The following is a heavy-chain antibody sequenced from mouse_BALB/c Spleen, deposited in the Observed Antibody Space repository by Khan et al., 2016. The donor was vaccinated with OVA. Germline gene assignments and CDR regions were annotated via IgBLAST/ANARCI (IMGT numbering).Heavy chain of an antibody. CDR3: SRPSYYDSPGFAY. CDR2: IRGTGIYT. Sequence: EVQLLESGRGLVKPSRSLSLTCALSGFSFSSYDMSWVRQPPGKRLEWVATIRGTGIYTYYPASVNRRITISRDNARNTLLLQMSSLTAEDTEFYYSSRPSYYDSPGFAYWGQGTLVTVSA. V-gene: IGHV5-9*02. CDR1: GFSFSSYD. D-gene: IGHD2-4*01. J-gene: IGHJ3*01.